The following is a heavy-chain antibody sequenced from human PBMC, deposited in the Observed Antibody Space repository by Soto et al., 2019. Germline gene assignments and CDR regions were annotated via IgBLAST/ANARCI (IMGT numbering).Heavy chain of an antibody. CDR3: ATESFDH. V-gene: IGHV3-23*01. Sequence: EVQLLESGGGLVQPGKSLRLSCAASGFTFSSDAMDWVRQAPGKGLEWVSIISGSGGNTNYADSVKGRFTISRDNSKNTVFLQMTSLRAEDTAVYYCATESFDHWGQGTLVTFSS. CDR2: ISGSGGNT. J-gene: IGHJ4*02. CDR1: GFTFSSDA.